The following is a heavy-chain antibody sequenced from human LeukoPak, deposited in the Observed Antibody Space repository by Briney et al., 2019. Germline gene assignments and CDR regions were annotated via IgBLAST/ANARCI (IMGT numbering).Heavy chain of an antibody. V-gene: IGHV3-73*01. CDR3: TRRYGANSWWFDP. D-gene: IGHD4-23*01. J-gene: IGHJ5*02. Sequence: GGSLKLSYAASGLTFSGSAMHWVRQASGKGLEWIGRIRSKPNNYATAYAASVKGRFTISRDDSKNTAYLQMNSLKTEDTAVYYCTRRYGANSWWFDPWGQGTLVTVSS. CDR2: IRSKPNNYAT. CDR1: GLTFSGSA.